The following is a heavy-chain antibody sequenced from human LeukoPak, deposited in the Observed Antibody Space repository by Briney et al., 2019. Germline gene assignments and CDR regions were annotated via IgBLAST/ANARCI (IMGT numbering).Heavy chain of an antibody. Sequence: PGGSLRLSCSASGFTFSSYAMHWVRQAPGKGLEYVSAISSNGGSTYYADSVKGRFTISRDNSKNALFLQMSSLRAEDTAVYYCARSSGYYFFDFWGQGTLVTVSS. CDR2: ISSNGGST. J-gene: IGHJ4*02. CDR1: GFTFSSYA. CDR3: ARSSGYYFFDF. D-gene: IGHD3-22*01. V-gene: IGHV3-64*04.